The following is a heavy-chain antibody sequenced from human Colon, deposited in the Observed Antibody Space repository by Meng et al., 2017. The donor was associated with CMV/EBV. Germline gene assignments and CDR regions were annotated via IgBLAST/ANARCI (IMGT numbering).Heavy chain of an antibody. J-gene: IGHJ4*02. CDR2: IHWDDDK. Sequence: TLRTPRPALLKPHQTLTRTSTFSGFSRTTPGAGVAWVRQPPGKAPELLALIHWDDDKRYSPSLKNRLNITKDTSKNQVVLSMTDLDPADTGIFYCARHSLTILTDWGQGALVTVSS. CDR3: ARHSLTILTD. V-gene: IGHV2-5*02. D-gene: IGHD2-8*02. CDR1: GFSRTTPGAG.